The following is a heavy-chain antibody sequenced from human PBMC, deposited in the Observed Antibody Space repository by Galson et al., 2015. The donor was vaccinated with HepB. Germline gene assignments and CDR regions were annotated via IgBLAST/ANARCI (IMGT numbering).Heavy chain of an antibody. V-gene: IGHV3-48*01. CDR2: ISSSSSTI. D-gene: IGHD3-22*01. CDR3: ARGQLYYHDSSGYMY. CDR1: GFTFSSYS. Sequence: SLRLSCAASGFTFSSYSMNWVRQAPGKGLEWVSYISSSSSTIYYADSVKGRFTISRDNAKNSLYLQMNSLRAEDTAVYYCARGQLYYHDSSGYMYWGQGTLVTVSS. J-gene: IGHJ4*02.